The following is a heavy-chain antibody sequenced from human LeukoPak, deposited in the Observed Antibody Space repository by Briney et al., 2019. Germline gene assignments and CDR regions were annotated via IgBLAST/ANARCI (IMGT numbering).Heavy chain of an antibody. V-gene: IGHV3-23*01. CDR3: ARDPNLPVILGGAWGVDY. J-gene: IGHJ4*02. Sequence: GGSLRLSCAASGFTLSSYAMSWVRQGPGKGLEWVSAISVSGNTYHADSVKGRFTISRDNAKNSLYLQMNSLRAEDTAVYYCARDPNLPVILGGAWGVDYWGQGTLVTVSS. D-gene: IGHD2/OR15-2a*01. CDR1: GFTLSSYA. CDR2: ISVSGNT.